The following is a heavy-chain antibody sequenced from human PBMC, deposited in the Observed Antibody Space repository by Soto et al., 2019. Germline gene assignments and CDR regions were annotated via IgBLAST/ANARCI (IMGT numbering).Heavy chain of an antibody. J-gene: IGHJ4*02. V-gene: IGHV4-31*03. CDR2: IYHSGNT. Sequence: SETLSLTCTVSGGSITTGGSYWSWIRQHPGKGLEWIGNIYHSGNTYYNPSLKSRLTISVDTSKNHFSLMVDSVTAADTAVYYCARGRLFLTTSGLAITYFDYWGQGTLVTVSS. D-gene: IGHD3-3*01. CDR3: ARGRLFLTTSGLAITYFDY. CDR1: GGSITTGGSY.